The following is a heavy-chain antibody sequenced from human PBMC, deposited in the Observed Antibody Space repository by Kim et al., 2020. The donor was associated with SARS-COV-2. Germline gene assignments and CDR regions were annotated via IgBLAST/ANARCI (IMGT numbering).Heavy chain of an antibody. Sequence: SPSFQGQVTIPADKSISTAYLQWSSLKASDTAMYYCAHDSSGYHDAFDIWGQGTMVTVSS. CDR3: AHDSSGYHDAFDI. J-gene: IGHJ3*02. V-gene: IGHV5-51*01. D-gene: IGHD3-22*01.